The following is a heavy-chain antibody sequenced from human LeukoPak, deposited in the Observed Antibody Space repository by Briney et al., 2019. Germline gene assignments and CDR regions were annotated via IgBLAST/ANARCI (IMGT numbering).Heavy chain of an antibody. CDR2: ISSSSSYT. CDR3: ARTRTVTAWYFDY. J-gene: IGHJ4*02. D-gene: IGHD4-17*01. V-gene: IGHV3-11*06. Sequence: GGSLRLSCAASGFTFSDYYMSWIRQAPGKGLEWVSYISSSSSYTNYADSVKGRFTISRDNAKNSLYLQMNSLRAEDTAVYYCARTRTVTAWYFDYWGRGTLVTVSS. CDR1: GFTFSDYY.